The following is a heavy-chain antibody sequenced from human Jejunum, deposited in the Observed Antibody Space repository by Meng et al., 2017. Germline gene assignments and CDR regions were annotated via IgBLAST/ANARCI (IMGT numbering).Heavy chain of an antibody. J-gene: IGHJ4*02. CDR2: ISWYSSCL. Sequence: GGGLGTPVGSLGLACGDSWFNVSSYLMISVRQAPGKGLEWVLAISWYSSCLFHDHSKKGGTTITADNTKNIFSLNMSCITAEDTVDYFSMRTNNGDYDYWGQGTLVTVSS. D-gene: IGHD4-17*01. CDR3: MRTNNGDYDY. V-gene: IGHV3-21*04. CDR1: WFNVSSYL.